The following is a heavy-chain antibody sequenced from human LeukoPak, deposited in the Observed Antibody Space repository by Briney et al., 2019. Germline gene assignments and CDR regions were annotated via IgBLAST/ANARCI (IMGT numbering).Heavy chain of an antibody. D-gene: IGHD2-15*01. CDR1: GGTFSSYA. CDR3: ARTDIVVVVAARMDAFDI. CDR2: IIPIFGTA. J-gene: IGHJ3*02. V-gene: IGHV1-69*05. Sequence: SVKVSCKASGGTFSSYAISWVRQAPGQGLEWMGGIIPIFGTANYAQKFQGRVTITTDESTSTAYMELSGLRSEDTAVYYCARTDIVVVVAARMDAFDIWGQGTMVTVSS.